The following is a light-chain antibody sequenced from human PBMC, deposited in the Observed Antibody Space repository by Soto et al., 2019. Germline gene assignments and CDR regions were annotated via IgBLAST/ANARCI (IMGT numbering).Light chain of an antibody. V-gene: IGKV1-9*01. J-gene: IGKJ1*01. Sequence: DIQLTQSPSFLSASVGDRVTITCRASQGISSYLAWYQQKPGKAPKLLIYAASTLQSGVPSRFSGSGSGTEFTLTIISLQPEDFATYYCQQLNSLFGQGTKVDIK. CDR2: AAS. CDR3: QQLNSL. CDR1: QGISSY.